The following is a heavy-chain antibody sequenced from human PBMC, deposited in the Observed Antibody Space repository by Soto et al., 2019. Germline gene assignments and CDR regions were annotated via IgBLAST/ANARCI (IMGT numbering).Heavy chain of an antibody. D-gene: IGHD1-26*01. CDR2: IDSSSLYR. CDR1: GFTFSTYS. J-gene: IGHJ6*02. Sequence: EVQLVESGGGLVKPGGSLTLSCAASGFTFSTYSMNWVRQAPGKGLGWVSYIDSSSLYRFYTDSAKGRFTISRDNAKNSLYLHLNGLRAEDTAVYYCARNSVDTPGLGGMDVWGQGATVIVSS. CDR3: ARNSVDTPGLGGMDV. V-gene: IGHV3-21*01.